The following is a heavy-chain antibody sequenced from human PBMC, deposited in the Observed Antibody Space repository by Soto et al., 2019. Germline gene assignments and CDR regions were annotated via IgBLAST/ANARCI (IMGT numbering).Heavy chain of an antibody. D-gene: IGHD5-18*01. V-gene: IGHV1-18*01. CDR3: ARDVGYGLIDY. CDR1: GYTFTSYS. J-gene: IGHJ4*02. Sequence: QVQLVQSGAEVKKPGASVKVSCKASGYTFTSYSISWVRQAPGQGLEWMGWISAYNGNTYHARKLQGRVTMTTHTSTRTAYMELRSLRSDDTAVYYCARDVGYGLIDYWGQGTLVTVSS. CDR2: ISAYNGNT.